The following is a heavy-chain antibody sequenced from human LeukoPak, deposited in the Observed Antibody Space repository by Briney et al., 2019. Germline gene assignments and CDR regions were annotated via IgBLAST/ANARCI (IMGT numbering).Heavy chain of an antibody. CDR2: INSDGSST. CDR3: ARDSPLRYFDWAPYNWFDP. Sequence: GGSLRLSCAASGFTFSSYWMHWVRQAPGKGLVWVSRINSDGSSTSYADSVRGRFTISRDNAKNTPYLQMNSLRAEDTAVYYCARDSPLRYFDWAPYNWFDPWGQGTLVTVSS. D-gene: IGHD3-9*01. V-gene: IGHV3-74*01. CDR1: GFTFSSYW. J-gene: IGHJ5*02.